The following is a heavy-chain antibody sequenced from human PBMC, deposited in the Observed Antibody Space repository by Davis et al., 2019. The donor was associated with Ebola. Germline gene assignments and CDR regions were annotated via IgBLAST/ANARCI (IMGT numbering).Heavy chain of an antibody. D-gene: IGHD1-26*01. CDR3: AREDSGSYWSAWGGFSY. CDR2: IYSGESYT. V-gene: IGHV3-33*01. Sequence: PGGSLRLSCAASGFTFSSYAMHWVRQSPGKGLEWVAVIYSGESYTNYADSVKGRFTISRDNSKDTLYLQMNSLRVEDTAVYYCAREDSGSYWSAWGGFSYWGQGALVTVSS. J-gene: IGHJ4*02. CDR1: GFTFSSYA.